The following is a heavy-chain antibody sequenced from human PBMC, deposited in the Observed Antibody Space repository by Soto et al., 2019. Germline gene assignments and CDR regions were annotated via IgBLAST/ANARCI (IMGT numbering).Heavy chain of an antibody. CDR1: GFTFSSYG. Sequence: GGSLRLSCAASGFTFSSYGMHWVRQAPGKGLEWVAVIWYDGSNKYYADSVKGRFTISRDNSKNTLHLQMNSLRAEDTAVYYCARRYSSSWYYGDYYYGMDVWGQGTTVTVSS. D-gene: IGHD6-13*01. CDR2: IWYDGSNK. J-gene: IGHJ6*02. CDR3: ARRYSSSWYYGDYYYGMDV. V-gene: IGHV3-33*01.